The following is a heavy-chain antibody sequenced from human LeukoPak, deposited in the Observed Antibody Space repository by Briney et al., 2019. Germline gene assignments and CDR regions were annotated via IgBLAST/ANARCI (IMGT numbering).Heavy chain of an antibody. Sequence: SETLSLTCAVYGGSFSGYYWSWIRQPPGKGLEWIGEINHSGSTNYNPSLKSRVTISVDTSMNQFSLKLSSVTAADTAVYYCARGSIAAEPWGQGTLVTVSS. CDR1: GGSFSGYY. V-gene: IGHV4-34*01. CDR2: INHSGST. J-gene: IGHJ5*02. CDR3: ARGSIAAEP. D-gene: IGHD6-13*01.